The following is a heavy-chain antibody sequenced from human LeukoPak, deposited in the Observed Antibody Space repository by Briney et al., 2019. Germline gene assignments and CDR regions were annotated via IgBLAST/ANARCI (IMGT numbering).Heavy chain of an antibody. CDR3: ARSPGIAAAVDY. CDR2: ISSNGGST. Sequence: GGSLRLSCAASGFTFSSYAMHWVRQAPGKGLEYVSAISSNGGSTYYANSVKGRFTISRDNSKNTLYLQMGSLRAEDMAVYYCARSPGIAAAVDYWGQGTLVTVSS. D-gene: IGHD6-13*01. J-gene: IGHJ4*02. CDR1: GFTFSSYA. V-gene: IGHV3-64*01.